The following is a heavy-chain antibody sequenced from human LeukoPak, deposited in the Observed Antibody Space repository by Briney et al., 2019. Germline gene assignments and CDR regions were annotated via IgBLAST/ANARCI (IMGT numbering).Heavy chain of an antibody. CDR3: ATRNYYGSGPNGAFDM. CDR1: GFIFSSYS. J-gene: IGHJ3*02. CDR2: ISSSSVTI. Sequence: GGPLRLSCAASGFIFSSYSMNWVRQAPGKGLEWISYISSSSVTIYYADSVKGRFTISRDNAKNSLYLQMNSLRDEDTAVYYCATRNYYGSGPNGAFDMWGQGTMVTVSS. D-gene: IGHD3-10*01. V-gene: IGHV3-48*02.